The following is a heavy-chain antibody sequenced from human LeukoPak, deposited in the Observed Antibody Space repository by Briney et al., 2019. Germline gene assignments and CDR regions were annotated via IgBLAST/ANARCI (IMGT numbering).Heavy chain of an antibody. D-gene: IGHD4-23*01. J-gene: IGHJ3*01. CDR1: ENTFTNYY. V-gene: IGHV1-46*01. Sequence: GPVQGSFQASENTFTNYYIHRGRPAPGQGLEWLGVLKPNGGRTAYAQNFQGRVSMTRDTSTTTVYMELSSLRSDDTAVYYCARDMSTAVTPISYAFDVWAKGQWSPSLQ. CDR2: LKPNGGRT. CDR3: ARDMSTAVTPISYAFDV.